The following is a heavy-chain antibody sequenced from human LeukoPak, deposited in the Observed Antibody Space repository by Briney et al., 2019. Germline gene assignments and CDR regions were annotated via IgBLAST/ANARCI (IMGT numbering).Heavy chain of an antibody. CDR2: IYYSGNT. CDR3: ARTITIFGALGYFDY. D-gene: IGHD3-3*01. Sequence: PSETLSLTCTVSGTAISSGAYSWSWVRQHPGKGLEWIAYIYYSGNTYYNPSLKRRLTISVDTSKNQFSLKLSSVTAADTAVYYCARTITIFGALGYFDYWGQGTLVTVSS. V-gene: IGHV4-31*03. J-gene: IGHJ4*02. CDR1: GTAISSGAYS.